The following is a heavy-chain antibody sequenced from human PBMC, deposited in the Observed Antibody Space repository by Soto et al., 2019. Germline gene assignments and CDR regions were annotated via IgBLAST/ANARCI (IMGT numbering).Heavy chain of an antibody. CDR1: GFTFSSYG. CDR2: IWYDGSNK. J-gene: IGHJ6*02. CDR3: ASFYDSSGLSYYYYGMDV. Sequence: GGSLRLSCAASGFTFSSYGMHWVRRAPGKGLEWVAVIWYDGSNKYYADSVKGRFTISRDNSKNTLYLQMNSLRAEDTAVHYCASFYDSSGLSYYYYGMDVWGQGTTVTVSS. V-gene: IGHV3-33*01. D-gene: IGHD3-22*01.